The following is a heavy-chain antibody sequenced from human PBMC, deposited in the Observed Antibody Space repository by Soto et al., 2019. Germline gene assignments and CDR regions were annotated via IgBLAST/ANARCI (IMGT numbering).Heavy chain of an antibody. CDR2: ISGDGNDK. V-gene: IGHV3-30*03. J-gene: IGHJ4*02. CDR3: VQGASTAHQPLDS. D-gene: IGHD1-26*01. CDR1: GFIFRNFG. Sequence: QVQLVESGGGVVQPGRSLRLSCAASGFIFRNFGMHWVRRAPGTGLEWVATISGDGNDKYYPDSMKGRFTISRDNFNNTLYLQLHSLRPEDTAVYPCVQGASTAHQPLDSWGQGGLVTVSS.